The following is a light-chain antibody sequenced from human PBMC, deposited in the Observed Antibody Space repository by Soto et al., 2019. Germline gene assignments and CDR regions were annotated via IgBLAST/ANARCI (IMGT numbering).Light chain of an antibody. CDR2: KAS. Sequence: DIQMTQSPSSLSASVGDRVTITCRASQSISTYLNWYQQKPWKAPKLLIYKASSLESGVPSRFSGSGSGTEFTLTISSLQPDDFATYYCQQYNSYSTFGQGTKVDIK. J-gene: IGKJ1*01. V-gene: IGKV1-5*03. CDR3: QQYNSYST. CDR1: QSISTY.